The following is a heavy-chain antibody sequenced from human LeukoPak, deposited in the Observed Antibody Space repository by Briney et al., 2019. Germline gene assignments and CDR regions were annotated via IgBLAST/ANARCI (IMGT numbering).Heavy chain of an antibody. CDR2: IKEDGSEK. V-gene: IGHV3-7*01. CDR1: GFTFSDCW. Sequence: GGSLRLSCAASGFTFSDCWMSWVRQAPGKGLEWVSNIKEDGSEKYYVDSVKGRFTISRDNAKNSLFLQMNNLRAEDTAVYYCARDRAHFETTGSRFDYWGQGILVTVSS. D-gene: IGHD2-8*02. J-gene: IGHJ4*02. CDR3: ARDRAHFETTGSRFDY.